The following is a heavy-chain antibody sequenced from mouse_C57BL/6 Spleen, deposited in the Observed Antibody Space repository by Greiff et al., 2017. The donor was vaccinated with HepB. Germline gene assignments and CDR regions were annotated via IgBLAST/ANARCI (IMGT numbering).Heavy chain of an antibody. CDR3: ARSQTAQATYYFDY. D-gene: IGHD3-2*02. CDR1: GYAFTNYL. V-gene: IGHV1-54*01. Sequence: VQLQESGAELVRPGTSVKVSCKASGYAFTNYLIEWVKQRPGQGLEWIGVINPGSGGTNYNEKFKGKATLTADKSSSTAYMQLSSLTSEDSAVYFCARSQTAQATYYFDYWGQGTTLTVSS. CDR2: INPGSGGT. J-gene: IGHJ2*01.